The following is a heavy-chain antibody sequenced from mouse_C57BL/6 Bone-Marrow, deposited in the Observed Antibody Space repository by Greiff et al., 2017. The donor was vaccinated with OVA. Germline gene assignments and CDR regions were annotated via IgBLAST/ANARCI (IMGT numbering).Heavy chain of an antibody. CDR2: IYPRSGNT. Sequence: VQLQQSGAELARPGASVKLSCKASGYTFTSYGISWVKQSPGQGLEWIGEIYPRSGNTYYNEKFKGKATLTADKSSSTAYMELRSLTSEDSAVYFCAREVITTVVDGGYFDYWGQGTTLTVSS. V-gene: IGHV1-81*01. CDR1: GYTFTSYG. CDR3: AREVITTVVDGGYFDY. J-gene: IGHJ2*01. D-gene: IGHD1-1*01.